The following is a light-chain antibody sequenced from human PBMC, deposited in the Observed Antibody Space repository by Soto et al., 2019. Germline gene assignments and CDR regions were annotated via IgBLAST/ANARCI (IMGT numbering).Light chain of an antibody. CDR3: QQYNNWPRT. J-gene: IGKJ1*01. Sequence: EIVMTQSPPTLSVSPGERATLSCMASQSVSSNLAWYQQKPGQAPRLLIYGASTRATGIPARFSGSGSGTEFTLTISSLQSEDFAVYYCQQYNNWPRTFGQGTKVDI. CDR2: GAS. CDR1: QSVSSN. V-gene: IGKV3-15*01.